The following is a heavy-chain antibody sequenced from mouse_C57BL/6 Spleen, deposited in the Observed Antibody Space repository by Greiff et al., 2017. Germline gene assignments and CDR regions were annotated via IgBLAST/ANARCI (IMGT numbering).Heavy chain of an antibody. CDR1: GYTFTSYW. CDR2: IHPNSGST. Sequence: VQLQQPGAELVKPGASVKLSCKASGYTFTSYWMHWVKQRPGQGLEWIGMIHPNSGSTNYNEKFKSKATLTVDKSSSTAYMQLSSMTSEDSAVYYCAREGIYDGYYSDYWGQGTTLTVSS. J-gene: IGHJ2*01. CDR3: AREGIYDGYYSDY. V-gene: IGHV1-64*01. D-gene: IGHD2-3*01.